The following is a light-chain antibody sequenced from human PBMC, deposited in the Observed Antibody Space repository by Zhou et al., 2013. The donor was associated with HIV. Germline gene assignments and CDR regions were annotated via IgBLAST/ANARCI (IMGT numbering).Light chain of an antibody. J-gene: IGKJ4*01. CDR1: QDITNY. V-gene: IGKV1-33*01. CDR2: DAS. Sequence: DIQMTQSPSSLSASVGDRVTIACQASQDITNYLNWDQQKPGKAPKLLIYDASNLETGVPSRFSGCGSGPDFPSPLAACSLKILQQFYXQHYHNPALTFGGGTKVEIK. CDR3: QHYHNPALT.